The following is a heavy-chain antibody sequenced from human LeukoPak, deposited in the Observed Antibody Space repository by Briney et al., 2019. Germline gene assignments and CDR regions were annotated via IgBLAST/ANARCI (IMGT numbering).Heavy chain of an antibody. Sequence: GGSLRLSCAASGFTFSSYWMSWVRQAPGKGLEWVANINQDGSAKYYVDSVKGRFTISRDNAKNSLYLQMNSLRAEDTAVYYCAGEGSSSWYIGIDYWGQGTLVTVSS. D-gene: IGHD6-13*01. CDR1: GFTFSSYW. J-gene: IGHJ4*02. CDR3: AGEGSSSWYIGIDY. V-gene: IGHV3-7*03. CDR2: INQDGSAK.